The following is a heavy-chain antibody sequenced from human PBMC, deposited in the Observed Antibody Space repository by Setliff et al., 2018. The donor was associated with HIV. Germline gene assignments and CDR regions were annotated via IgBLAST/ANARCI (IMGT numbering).Heavy chain of an antibody. CDR1: GDSMSSSSYY. Sequence: SETLSLTCTVSGDSMSSSSYYWGWIRQPPGKGLEWIGSIFYSGSTYYNPSLRSRVTISVDTSKNQFSLKLTSVTAADTAVYYCARGTVITYFYDSSGSFDYWGQGTLVTVSS. V-gene: IGHV4-39*01. CDR2: IFYSGST. D-gene: IGHD3-22*01. CDR3: ARGTVITYFYDSSGSFDY. J-gene: IGHJ4*02.